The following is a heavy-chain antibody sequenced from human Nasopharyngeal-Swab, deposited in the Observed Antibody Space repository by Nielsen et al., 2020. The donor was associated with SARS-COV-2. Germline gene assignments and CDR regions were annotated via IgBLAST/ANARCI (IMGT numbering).Heavy chain of an antibody. V-gene: IGHV3-30-3*01. CDR3: ARGLGGAVAGILLSYYYYYYMDV. D-gene: IGHD6-19*01. CDR2: ISYDGSNK. J-gene: IGHJ6*03. Sequence: VRQAPGKGLEWVAVISYDGSNKYYADSVKGRFTISRDNSKNTLYLQMNSLRAEDTAVYYCARGLGGAVAGILLSYYYYYYMDVWGKGTTVTVSS.